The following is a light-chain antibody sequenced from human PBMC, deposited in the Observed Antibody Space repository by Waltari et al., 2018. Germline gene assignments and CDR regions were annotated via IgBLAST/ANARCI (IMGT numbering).Light chain of an antibody. J-gene: IGKJ2*01. CDR3: QQYNSWRT. CDR2: GAS. Sequence: EILMTHSPPTLSVSPGETATLSCRASQSISRNLAWYQQKPGQAPRLLIFGASTRAPGVPDKFSGTGSGTDFILTISSLQSEDFAVYYCQQYNSWRTFGQGTKLEIK. V-gene: IGKV3-15*01. CDR1: QSISRN.